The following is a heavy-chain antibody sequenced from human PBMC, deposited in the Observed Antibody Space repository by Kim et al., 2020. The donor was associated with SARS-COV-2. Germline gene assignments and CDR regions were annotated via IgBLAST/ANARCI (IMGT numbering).Heavy chain of an antibody. D-gene: IGHD3-16*01. CDR2: ISGTGDNT. CDR1: GFTFSNYA. Sequence: GGSLRLSCAASGFTFSNYAMTWVRQAPEKGLEWVSGISGTGDNTYYADSVKGRFTISRDNSRNTLYLRMDSLGAEDTAVYYCAKVIMFGGDLRPNPRFDQWGQGRLVTVSS. J-gene: IGHJ4*02. CDR3: AKVIMFGGDLRPNPRFDQ. V-gene: IGHV3-23*01.